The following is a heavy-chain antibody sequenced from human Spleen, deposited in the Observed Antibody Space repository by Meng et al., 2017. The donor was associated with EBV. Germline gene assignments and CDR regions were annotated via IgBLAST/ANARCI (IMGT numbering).Heavy chain of an antibody. Sequence: LGRVGVGVKKPGASVKLSCETSGNIFTISYFHWVRQAPGKGLEWMGRIISRGGTTIYAQRFRGRVTMTRDTSTSTVYMELTNLRSEDTAVYFCARDGGNHNFDYWGQGTLVTVSS. CDR1: GNIFTISY. CDR3: ARDGGNHNFDY. J-gene: IGHJ4*02. V-gene: IGHV1-46*01. D-gene: IGHD4-23*01. CDR2: IISRGGTT.